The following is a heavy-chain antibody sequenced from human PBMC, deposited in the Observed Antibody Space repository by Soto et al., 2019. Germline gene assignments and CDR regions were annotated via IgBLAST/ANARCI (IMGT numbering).Heavy chain of an antibody. CDR3: VREAEMATTVSFAY. D-gene: IGHD1-1*01. V-gene: IGHV1-18*01. Sequence: QVQMVQSGAEVTKPGASVKVSCKASGYTFTTYGISWVRQSPGQGLEGMGWISAYTGDTVYAQNFQDRVTMTTDASTTTAYMEMRSLRSDDTAVYYCVREAEMATTVSFAYWGQGTLVNVSP. CDR2: ISAYTGDT. CDR1: GYTFTTYG. J-gene: IGHJ4*02.